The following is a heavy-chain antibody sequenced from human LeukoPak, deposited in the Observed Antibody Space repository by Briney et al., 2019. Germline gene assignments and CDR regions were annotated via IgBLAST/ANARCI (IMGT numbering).Heavy chain of an antibody. Sequence: SVKVSCKASGGTFSNYTISWVRQAPGQGLEWMGRIIPILGIANYAQKFQGRVTITADKSTSTAYMELSSLRSEDTAVYYCAREDEYCTNGVCYLPGSQWGQGTLVTVSS. D-gene: IGHD2-8*01. CDR2: IIPILGIA. CDR3: AREDEYCTNGVCYLPGSQ. V-gene: IGHV1-69*04. J-gene: IGHJ4*02. CDR1: GGTFSNYT.